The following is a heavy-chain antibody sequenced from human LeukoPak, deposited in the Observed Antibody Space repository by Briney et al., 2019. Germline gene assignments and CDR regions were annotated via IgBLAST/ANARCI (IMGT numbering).Heavy chain of an antibody. V-gene: IGHV4-4*07. CDR2: IYISGTT. D-gene: IGHD3-22*01. Sequence: PSETLSLTCTVSGGSISDYYWSWIRQPAGKGLEWIGRIYISGTTNYNPSLMSRITMSLDTSKNQLSLRLSSVTAADTAVYYCARDGAGSGYIHYWGQGTLITVSS. J-gene: IGHJ4*02. CDR3: ARDGAGSGYIHY. CDR1: GGSISDYY.